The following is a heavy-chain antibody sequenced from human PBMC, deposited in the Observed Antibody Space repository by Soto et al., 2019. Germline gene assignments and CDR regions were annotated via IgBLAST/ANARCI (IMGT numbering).Heavy chain of an antibody. CDR2: IYPGDSDT. D-gene: IGHD3-22*01. Sequence: GESLKISCKGSGFRFTTYWIAWVRQMPGKGLEWMGIIYPGDSDTRYSPSFQGQVTISADKSISTAYLQWSSLKASDTAMYYCASAVSYYDSSGYYGYWGQGTLVTVSS. CDR3: ASAVSYYDSSGYYGY. J-gene: IGHJ4*02. V-gene: IGHV5-51*01. CDR1: GFRFTTYW.